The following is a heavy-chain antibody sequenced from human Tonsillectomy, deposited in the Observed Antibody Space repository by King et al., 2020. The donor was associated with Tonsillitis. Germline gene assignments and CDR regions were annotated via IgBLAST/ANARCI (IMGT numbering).Heavy chain of an antibody. CDR2: ISYDGSNK. D-gene: IGHD3-22*01. CDR1: GFTFSSFA. Sequence: QLVQSGGGVVQPGRSLRLSCAASGFTFSSFAMHWVRQAPGKGLEWVAVISYDGSNKYYADSVKGRFTISRDNSKNTLYLQMKSLRAEDTAVYYFARGDPYYDSGGCYSGESYWGQGTLVTVSS. J-gene: IGHJ4*02. CDR3: ARGDPYYDSGGCYSGESY. V-gene: IGHV3-30*01.